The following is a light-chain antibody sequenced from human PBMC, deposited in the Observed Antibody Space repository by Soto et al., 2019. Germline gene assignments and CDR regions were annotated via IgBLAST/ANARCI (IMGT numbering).Light chain of an antibody. CDR2: DVS. Sequence: QSALTQPASVSGSPGQSITISCTGTSSDIGSYNYVSWYQQLPGKVPKLIIYDVSNRPSGVSDRFSASKSGNAASLTISGLQAEDEADYYCSSYTSTRTLYVFGTGTKLTVL. CDR1: SSDIGSYNY. J-gene: IGLJ1*01. CDR3: SSYTSTRTLYV. V-gene: IGLV2-14*03.